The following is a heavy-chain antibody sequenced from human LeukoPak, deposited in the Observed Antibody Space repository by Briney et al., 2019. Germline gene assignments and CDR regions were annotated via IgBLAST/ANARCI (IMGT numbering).Heavy chain of an antibody. CDR2: FKTKYHQV. CDR3: ARSVPDYTRFDY. V-gene: IGHV3-23*05. D-gene: IGHD4-11*01. Sequence: GGSLRLSCAASGFTFNSYAVSWVRQAPGKGLEWVSTFKTKYHQVYYAESVRGRFTISTDNSRNTVFLQMNSLRADDTALYYCARSVPDYTRFDYWGQGALVTVSS. CDR1: GFTFNSYA. J-gene: IGHJ4*02.